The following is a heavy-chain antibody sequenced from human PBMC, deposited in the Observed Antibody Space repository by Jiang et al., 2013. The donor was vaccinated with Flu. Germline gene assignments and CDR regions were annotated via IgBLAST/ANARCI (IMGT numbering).Heavy chain of an antibody. CDR1: GYTFTAFY. V-gene: IGHV1-2*02. CDR2: INPNRGDT. J-gene: IGHJ4*02. D-gene: IGHD3-16*02. Sequence: SGAEVKKPGASVKVSCKTSGYTFTAFYVHWVRQASGQGLEWMGWINPNRGDTKYEEKFRGRVTMTRDTSTNTAHMELRGLRFDDTAIYYCARFVTRNYYFDFWGLGTLVTASS. CDR3: ARFVTRNYYFDF.